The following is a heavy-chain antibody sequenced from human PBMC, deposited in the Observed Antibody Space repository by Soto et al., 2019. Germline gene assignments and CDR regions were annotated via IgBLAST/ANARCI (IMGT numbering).Heavy chain of an antibody. V-gene: IGHV4-59*01. D-gene: IGHD3-9*01. CDR3: ARGVGSSPLRY. Sequence: SETLSLTCTISGGSISVYYWSWIRQSPGQGLEWIGYIYDSGSPYYNPSLKTRVTISADTSKNQISLKLTSATAADTAVYFCARGVGSSPLRYWGRGTLVTVSS. CDR2: IYDSGSP. J-gene: IGHJ4*02. CDR1: GGSISVYY.